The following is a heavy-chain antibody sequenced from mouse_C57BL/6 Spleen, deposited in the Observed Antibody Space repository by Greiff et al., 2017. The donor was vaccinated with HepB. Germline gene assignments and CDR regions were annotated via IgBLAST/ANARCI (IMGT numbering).Heavy chain of an antibody. J-gene: IGHJ4*01. V-gene: IGHV5-17*01. CDR3: ARVDSNYYYYAMDY. CDR1: GFTFSDYG. CDR2: ISSGSSTI. Sequence: EVQLVESGGGLVKPGGSLKLSCAASGFTFSDYGIHWVRQAPEKGLEWVAYISSGSSTIYYADTVKGRFTISRDNAKNTLFLQMTSLRSEDTAMYYCARVDSNYYYYAMDYWGQGTSFTVSS. D-gene: IGHD2-5*01.